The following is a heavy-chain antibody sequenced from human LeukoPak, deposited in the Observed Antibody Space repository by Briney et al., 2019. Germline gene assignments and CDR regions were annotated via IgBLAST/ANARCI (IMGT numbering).Heavy chain of an antibody. V-gene: IGHV3-30*04. CDR3: AKVPTSFYTASWGFDN. CDR2: ISYDGSNK. D-gene: IGHD5-18*01. CDR1: GFTFSSFI. J-gene: IGHJ4*02. Sequence: PGRSLRLSCAASGFTFSSFIMHWVRQAPGKGLEWMAVISYDGSNKYYADSVKGRFTISRDNSKNTLYLQMNSLRSEDTAVYYCAKVPTSFYTASWGFDNWGQGTLVTVSS.